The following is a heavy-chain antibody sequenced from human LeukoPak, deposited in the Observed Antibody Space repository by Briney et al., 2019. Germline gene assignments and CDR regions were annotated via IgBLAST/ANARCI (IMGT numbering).Heavy chain of an antibody. J-gene: IGHJ1*01. D-gene: IGHD2-21*02. CDR2: INPDGRDT. V-gene: IGHV3-7*01. CDR1: GFTFNRCW. CDR3: TSWGDTTAEYFQR. Sequence: GGSLRLFCVVSGFTFNRCWMNWVRQAPGKGLEWVAHINPDGRDTYYVDSVKGRFTISRDNAQNSMYLQMNSLRVEDTAVYYCTSWGDTTAEYFQRWGQGTLVTVSS.